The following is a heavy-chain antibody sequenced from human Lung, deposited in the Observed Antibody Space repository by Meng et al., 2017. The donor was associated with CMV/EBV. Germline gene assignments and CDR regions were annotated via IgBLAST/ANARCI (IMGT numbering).Heavy chain of an antibody. CDR3: AKDIVVVPAPYYYYYGMDV. CDR2: IWYDGSNK. V-gene: IGHV3-33*06. D-gene: IGHD2-2*01. Sequence: SLSLTCAVSGFTISSYGMNWVRQAPGPGLERVAVIWYDGSNKYYAYSVKGRFTILRDNSTNTLYLQMNSLRAEDTAVYYCAKDIVVVPAPYYYYYGMDVWGQGTTVTVSS. CDR1: GFTISSYG. J-gene: IGHJ6*02.